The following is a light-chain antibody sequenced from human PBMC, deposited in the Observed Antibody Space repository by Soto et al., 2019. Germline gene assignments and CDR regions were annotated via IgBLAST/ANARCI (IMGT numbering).Light chain of an antibody. J-gene: IGLJ1*01. V-gene: IGLV1-40*01. CDR1: SSNIGAGHD. CDR3: QSYDSSLSGSEV. Sequence: QTVVTQPPSVSGAPGQRVTISCTGSSSNIGAGHDVHWYQHLPGTAPKLLIYGNSNRPSGVPDRFSGSKSGTSASLAITGLQAEDEAYYYCQSYDSSLSGSEVFGTGTKVTVL. CDR2: GNS.